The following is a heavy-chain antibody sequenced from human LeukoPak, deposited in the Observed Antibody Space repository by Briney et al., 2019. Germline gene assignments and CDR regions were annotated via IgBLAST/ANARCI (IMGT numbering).Heavy chain of an antibody. D-gene: IGHD1-1*01. J-gene: IGHJ4*02. Sequence: GASVRVSCKTSGYTFTNLDINWLRQAPGQGLEWMGWMSPNSGDTGYAQKFQGRVSMTRDIFKSTAYMELSSLRSEDMAIYYCASNPPNTGDFYYWGLGTLVTVSS. CDR3: ASNPPNTGDFYY. CDR2: MSPNSGDT. CDR1: GYTFTNLD. V-gene: IGHV1-8*01.